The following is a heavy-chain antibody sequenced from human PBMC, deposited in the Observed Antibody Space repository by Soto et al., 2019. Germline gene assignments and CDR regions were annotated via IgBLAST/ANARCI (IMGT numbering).Heavy chain of an antibody. CDR3: ARHPRDDYNYGGSGIFDY. Sequence: SETLSLTCSVSGGSISSRTFWWAWIRQPPGRGLEWIGDMYYSGSSYSSPSLKSRVTLSVDTSKNQLSLKLNSVTAADTAVYYCARHPRDDYNYGGSGIFDYWGQGTLVTVSS. J-gene: IGHJ4*02. D-gene: IGHD4-4*01. V-gene: IGHV4-39*01. CDR2: MYYSGSS. CDR1: GGSISSRTFW.